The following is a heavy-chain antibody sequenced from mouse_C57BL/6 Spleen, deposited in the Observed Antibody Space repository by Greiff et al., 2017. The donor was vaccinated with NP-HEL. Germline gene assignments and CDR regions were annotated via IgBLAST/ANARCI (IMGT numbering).Heavy chain of an antibody. CDR3: ARQVTGPFDY. J-gene: IGHJ2*01. V-gene: IGHV1-82*01. CDR2: IYPGDGDT. CDR1: GYAFSSSW. D-gene: IGHD2-13*01. Sequence: QVQLQQSGPELVKPGASVKISCKASGYAFSSSWMNWVKQRPGKGLEWIGRIYPGDGDTNYNGKFKGKATLTADKSSSTAYMQLSSLTSEDSAVYFCARQVTGPFDYWGQGTTLTVSS.